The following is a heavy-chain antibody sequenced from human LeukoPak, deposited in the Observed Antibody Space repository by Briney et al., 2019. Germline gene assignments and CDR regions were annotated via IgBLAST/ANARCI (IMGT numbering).Heavy chain of an antibody. D-gene: IGHD1-26*01. Sequence: ASMKVSCKASGGTFSSYAISWVRQAPGQGLEWMGGIIPIFGTANYAQKFQGRVTITADESTSTAYMELSSLRSEDTAVYYCARSHWDFRLYFDYWGQGTLVTVSS. CDR1: GGTFSSYA. CDR2: IIPIFGTA. CDR3: ARSHWDFRLYFDY. V-gene: IGHV1-69*13. J-gene: IGHJ4*02.